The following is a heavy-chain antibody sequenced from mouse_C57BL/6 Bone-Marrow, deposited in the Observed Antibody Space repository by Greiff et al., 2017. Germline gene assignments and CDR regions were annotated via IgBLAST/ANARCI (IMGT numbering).Heavy chain of an antibody. D-gene: IGHD1-1*01. CDR1: GYTFTDYY. V-gene: IGHV1-75*01. CDR3: AREIDYYGSSYDY. J-gene: IGHJ2*01. CDR2: IFPGSGST. Sequence: QVQLQLSGPELVKPGASVKISCKASGYTFTDYYINWVKQRPGQGLEWIGWIFPGSGSTYYNEKFKGKATLTVDKSSSTDYMLLSSLTSEDSAVYFGAREIDYYGSSYDYWGQGTTLTVSS.